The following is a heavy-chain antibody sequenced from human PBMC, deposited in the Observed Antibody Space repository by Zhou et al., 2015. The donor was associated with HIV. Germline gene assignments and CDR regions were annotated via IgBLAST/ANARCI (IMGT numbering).Heavy chain of an antibody. CDR1: GFTFSSYS. CDR2: ISYDGSNK. V-gene: IGHV3-30-3*01. D-gene: IGHD3-3*01. CDR3: ARGGELDYDFWTGYLDS. Sequence: QVQLVESGGGVVQPGRSLRLSCAASGFTFSSYSMHWVRQAPGKGLEWVAVISYDGSNKYYADSVEGRFTISRDNSKNTLYVQMNSLRPEDTSLYYCARGGELDYDFWTGYLDSWGQGTWSPSPQ. J-gene: IGHJ4*02.